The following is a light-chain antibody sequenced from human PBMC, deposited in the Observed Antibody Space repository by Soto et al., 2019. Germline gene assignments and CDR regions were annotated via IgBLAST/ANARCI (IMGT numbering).Light chain of an antibody. V-gene: IGLV1-44*01. J-gene: IGLJ1*01. CDR3: AAWDDILNGYV. CDR2: SNY. CDR1: SSNIESNT. Sequence: QPVLTHPPSGSGTPGQRVTISCSGSSSNIESNTVTWYQQLPGTAPKLVIYSNYDRPSGVPDRFSGSTSGTSASLVIRGLQSEDEADYYCAAWDDILNGYVFGGGTKVTVL.